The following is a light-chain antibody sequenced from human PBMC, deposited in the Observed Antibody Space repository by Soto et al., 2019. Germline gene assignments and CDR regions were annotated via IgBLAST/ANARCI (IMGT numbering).Light chain of an antibody. J-gene: IGKJ1*01. CDR2: GAS. V-gene: IGKV3-15*01. Sequence: EIVMTQSPATLSVSPGERATLSCRASQSVSSNLAWYQQKPGQAPRLLIYGASTSATGIPARFSGSGSGTEFTLTISSLQPEDFVVYYCQQYNNWPPWTFGHGTKVEIK. CDR3: QQYNNWPPWT. CDR1: QSVSSN.